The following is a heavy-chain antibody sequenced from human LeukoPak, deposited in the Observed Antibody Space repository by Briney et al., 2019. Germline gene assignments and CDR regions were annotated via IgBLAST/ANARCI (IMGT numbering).Heavy chain of an antibody. V-gene: IGHV3-48*04. Sequence: PGGSLRLSCAASGFTFSSYSMNWVRQAPGKGLEWVSYISSSSSTIYYADSVKGRFTISRDNAKNSLYLQMNSLRAEDTAVYYCAREEGIAAAAYFDYWGQGTLVTVSS. CDR2: ISSSSSTI. CDR3: AREEGIAAAAYFDY. D-gene: IGHD6-13*01. J-gene: IGHJ4*02. CDR1: GFTFSSYS.